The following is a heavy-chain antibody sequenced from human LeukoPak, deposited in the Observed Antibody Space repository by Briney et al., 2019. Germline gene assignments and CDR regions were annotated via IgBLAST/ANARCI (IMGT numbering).Heavy chain of an antibody. CDR3: ARDSQEGYCSGGSCYQPGDFDY. J-gene: IGHJ4*02. V-gene: IGHV3-48*02. CDR2: ISSSSSTI. Sequence: GGSLRLSCAASGFTFSSYSMNWVRQAPGKGLEWVSYISSSSSTIYYADSVKGRFTISRDNAKNSLYLQMNSLRDEDTAVYNCARDSQEGYCSGGSCYQPGDFDYWGQGTLVTVSS. D-gene: IGHD2-15*01. CDR1: GFTFSSYS.